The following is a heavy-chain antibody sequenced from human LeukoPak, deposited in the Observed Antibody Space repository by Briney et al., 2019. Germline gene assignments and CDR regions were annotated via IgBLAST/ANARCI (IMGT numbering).Heavy chain of an antibody. CDR3: ARDAGVHYDYVWGSYRYTIFDY. J-gene: IGHJ4*02. CDR1: GFTFSDYY. D-gene: IGHD3-16*02. CDR2: ISSSGSTI. V-gene: IGHV3-11*01. Sequence: PGGSLRLSCAASGFTFSDYYMSWIRQAPGKGLEWVSYISSSGSTIYYADSVKGRFTISRDNAKNSLYLQMNSLRAEDTAVYYCARDAGVHYDYVWGSYRYTIFDYWGQGTLVTVSS.